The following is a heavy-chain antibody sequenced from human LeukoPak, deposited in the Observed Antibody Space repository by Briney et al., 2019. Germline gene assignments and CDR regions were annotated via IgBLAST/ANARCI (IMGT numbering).Heavy chain of an antibody. Sequence: ASVKVSCKASGYTFTGFYMHWVRQAPGQGLEWMGWINPNSGGTNYAQKFQGWVTMTRDTSISTAYMELSRLRSDDTAVYYCATHPDPYCGGDCSHYYGMDVWGQGTTVTVSS. J-gene: IGHJ6*02. V-gene: IGHV1-2*04. CDR1: GYTFTGFY. CDR3: ATHPDPYCGGDCSHYYGMDV. CDR2: INPNSGGT. D-gene: IGHD2-21*02.